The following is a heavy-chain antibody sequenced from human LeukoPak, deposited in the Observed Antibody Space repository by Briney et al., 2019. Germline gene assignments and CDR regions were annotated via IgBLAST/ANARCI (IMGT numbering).Heavy chain of an antibody. CDR3: ARGPTYQPIDF. J-gene: IGHJ4*02. V-gene: IGHV4-39*02. CDR1: GFTFSSYW. Sequence: GSLRLSCAASGFTFSSYWMGWVRQAPGMGLEWIGSIHYSETTYYNPSLKSRVTISVDTSKNHFSLKLSSVTAADTAVYYCARGPTYQPIDFWGQGALVTVSS. D-gene: IGHD2-2*01. CDR2: IHYSETT.